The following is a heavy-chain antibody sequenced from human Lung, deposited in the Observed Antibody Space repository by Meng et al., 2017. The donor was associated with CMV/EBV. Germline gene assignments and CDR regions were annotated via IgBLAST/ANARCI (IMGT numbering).Heavy chain of an antibody. J-gene: IGHJ4*02. CDR3: ARAPEGDGYNIDY. Sequence: GGSLRLXCAASGFTFSSYSLNWVRQAPGKGLEWVSSISSSSSYIYYADSVKGRFTISRDNAKNSLYLQLNSLRAEDTAVYYCARAPEGDGYNIDYWGQGTXVTVSS. CDR1: GFTFSSYS. V-gene: IGHV3-21*01. D-gene: IGHD5-24*01. CDR2: ISSSSSYI.